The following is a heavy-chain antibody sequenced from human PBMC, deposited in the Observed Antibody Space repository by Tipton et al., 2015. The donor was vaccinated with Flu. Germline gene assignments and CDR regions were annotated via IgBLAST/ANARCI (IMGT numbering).Heavy chain of an antibody. CDR1: GGSISSGNYY. CDR3: ARGGAGSTMVRGATYYYYYLVV. CDR2: IYTRGST. V-gene: IGHV4-61*02. J-gene: IGHJ6*03. Sequence: TLSLTCTVSGGSISSGNYYCAWIRQPAGKGLEWSGRIYTRGSTNYNPSLKSRVTMSVDTSKNQFSLKLSSVTAADTAVYYCARGGAGSTMVRGATYYYYYLVVGGEGTPVPASS. D-gene: IGHD3-10*01.